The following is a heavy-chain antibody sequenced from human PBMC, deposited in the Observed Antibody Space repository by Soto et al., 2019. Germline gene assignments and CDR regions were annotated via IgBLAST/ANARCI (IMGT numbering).Heavy chain of an antibody. CDR3: AREGSGSPVSV. CDR2: TYHSGTT. CDR1: GDSISSSNW. J-gene: IGHJ4*02. Sequence: QVQLQESGPGLVKPSETLSLTCTVPGDSISSSNWWSWVRQPPGKGLEWIGETYHSGTTKYHPSLKRRVTISLDFSNNQFSLELKSVTAADTAVYYCAREGSGSPVSVWGQGALVIVSS. V-gene: IGHV4-4*02. D-gene: IGHD3-10*01.